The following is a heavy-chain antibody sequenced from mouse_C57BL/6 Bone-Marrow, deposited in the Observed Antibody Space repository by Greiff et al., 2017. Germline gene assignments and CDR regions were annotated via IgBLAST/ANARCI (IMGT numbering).Heavy chain of an antibody. CDR1: GYAFSSSW. D-gene: IGHD5-5*01. CDR2: IYPGDGDT. CDR3: ARFLTTYYYLDY. Sequence: QVQLQQSGPELVKPGASVKISCKASGYAFSSSWMNWVKQRPGKGLEWIGRIYPGDGDTNYNGKFKGKATLTADKSSSTAYMQLSSLTSEDSAVYFCARFLTTYYYLDYWGQGTTLTVSS. J-gene: IGHJ2*01. V-gene: IGHV1-82*01.